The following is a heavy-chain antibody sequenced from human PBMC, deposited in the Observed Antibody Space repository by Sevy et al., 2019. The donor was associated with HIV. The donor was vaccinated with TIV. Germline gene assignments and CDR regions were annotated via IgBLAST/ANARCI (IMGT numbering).Heavy chain of an antibody. CDR3: AGENAWGRGYS. J-gene: IGHJ4*02. Sequence: SETLSLTVSGGSITSLYWNWIRQPPGKGLEWIANIYYNGHINYNPSPKSRVTLSLDTSKNQFSLRLGSVTAADTAMYYCAGENAWGRGYSWGQGTLVTVSS. CDR2: IYYNGHI. D-gene: IGHD1-26*01. CDR1: GGSITSLY. V-gene: IGHV4-59*08.